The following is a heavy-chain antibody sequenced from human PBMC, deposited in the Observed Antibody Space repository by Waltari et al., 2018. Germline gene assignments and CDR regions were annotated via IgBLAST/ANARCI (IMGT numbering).Heavy chain of an antibody. CDR2: IYPGDSDT. J-gene: IGHJ4*02. V-gene: IGHV5-51*01. D-gene: IGHD3-10*01. Sequence: EVQLVQSGAEVKKPGESLKISCKGSGYSFTSYWIGWVRQMPGKGLEWMGIIYPGDSDTMYSPAFQGQVTISADKSISTAYLQWGSLKASDTAMYYCATAPGDFWVLFDYWGQGTLVTVSS. CDR3: ATAPGDFWVLFDY. CDR1: GYSFTSYW.